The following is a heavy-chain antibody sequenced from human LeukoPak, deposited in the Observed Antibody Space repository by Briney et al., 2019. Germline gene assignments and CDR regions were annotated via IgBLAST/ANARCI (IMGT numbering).Heavy chain of an antibody. CDR3: ARVGGRTSYLDY. CDR1: GYSFSSDY. D-gene: IGHD1-26*01. Sequence: GASVKVSCKASGYSFSSDYIHWARQAPGQGLEWMGRINPSGGSTSYAQKSQGRVTMTRDTSTSTVYMELSSLRSEDTAVYYCARVGGRTSYLDYWGQGTLVTVSS. J-gene: IGHJ4*02. V-gene: IGHV1-46*01. CDR2: INPSGGST.